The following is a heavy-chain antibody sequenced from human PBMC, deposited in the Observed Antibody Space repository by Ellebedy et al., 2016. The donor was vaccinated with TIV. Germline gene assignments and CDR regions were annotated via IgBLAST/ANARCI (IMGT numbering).Heavy chain of an antibody. CDR2: ISAYNGNT. CDR3: ASSGVVENWFDP. J-gene: IGHJ5*02. D-gene: IGHD6-6*01. V-gene: IGHV1-18*01. CDR1: GYTFTSYG. Sequence: ASVKVSXXASGYTFTSYGISWVRQAPGQGLEWMGWISAYNGNTNYAQKLQGRVTMTTDTSTSTAYMELRSLRSEDTAVYYCASSGVVENWFDPWGQGTLVTVSS.